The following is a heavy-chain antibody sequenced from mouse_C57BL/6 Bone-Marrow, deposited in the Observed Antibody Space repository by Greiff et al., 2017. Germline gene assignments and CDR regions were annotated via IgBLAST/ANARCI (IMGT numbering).Heavy chain of an antibody. Sequence: VQLQQSGAELVRPGASVKLSCTASGFNIKDYYMHWVKQRPEQGLEWIGRIDPEDGDTEYDPKFQGKATMTADTSSNTAYLQLSSLTSEDTAVYYCTTRWLLPWFAYWGQGTLVTVSA. CDR3: TTRWLLPWFAY. D-gene: IGHD2-3*01. V-gene: IGHV14-1*01. CDR1: GFNIKDYY. J-gene: IGHJ3*01. CDR2: IDPEDGDT.